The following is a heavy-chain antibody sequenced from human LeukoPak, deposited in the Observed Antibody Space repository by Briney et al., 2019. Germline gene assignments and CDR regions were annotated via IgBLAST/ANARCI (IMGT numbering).Heavy chain of an antibody. CDR3: AKDLDWRRTYYYDSRGYYGASDH. D-gene: IGHD3-22*01. V-gene: IGHV1-69*04. CDR2: IIPILGIA. J-gene: IGHJ4*02. CDR1: GGTFSSYA. Sequence: GASVKVSCKASGGTFSSYAISWVRQAPGQGLEWMGRIIPILGIANYAQKFQGRVTITADKSTSTAYMELSSLRSEDTAVYYCAKDLDWRRTYYYDSRGYYGASDHWGQGTQVTVSS.